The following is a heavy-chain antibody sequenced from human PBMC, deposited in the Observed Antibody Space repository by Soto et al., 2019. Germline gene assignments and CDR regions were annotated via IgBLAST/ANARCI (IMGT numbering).Heavy chain of an antibody. D-gene: IGHD3-22*01. V-gene: IGHV2-5*02. CDR1: GFSLSTSGVG. J-gene: IGHJ4*02. CDR3: AHRGVYYYDSSGYYSFDY. Sequence: SGPTLVNPTQTLTLTCTFSGFSLSTSGVGVGWIRQPPGKALEWLALIYWDDDKRYSPSLKSRLTITKDTSKNQVVLTMTNMDPVDTATYYCAHRGVYYYDSSGYYSFDYWGQGTLVTVSS. CDR2: IYWDDDK.